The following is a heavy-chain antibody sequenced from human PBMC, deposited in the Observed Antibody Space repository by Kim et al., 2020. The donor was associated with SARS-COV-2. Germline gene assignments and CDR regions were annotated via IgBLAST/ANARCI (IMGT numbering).Heavy chain of an antibody. V-gene: IGHV3-30*07. Sequence: DSVKGRFTISRDNSKNTLYLQMNSLRAEDTAVYYCARDLKIRQWLAPFDYWGQGTLVTVSS. D-gene: IGHD6-19*01. CDR3: ARDLKIRQWLAPFDY. J-gene: IGHJ4*02.